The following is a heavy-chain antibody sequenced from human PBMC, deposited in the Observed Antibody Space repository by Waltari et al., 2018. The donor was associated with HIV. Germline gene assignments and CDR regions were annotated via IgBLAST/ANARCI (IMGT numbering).Heavy chain of an antibody. CDR2: IWHDGSNK. D-gene: IGHD4-17*01. J-gene: IGHJ4*02. Sequence: QVQLVESGGGVVQPGRSLRLSCAASGFTLSTLGMHGVRQTPGKGLEWVAVIWHDGSNKYYADSVKGRFTISRDNSKNTLYLQMNSLRPEDTAMYYCATVRMVTTWYFENWGQGTLVSVSS. CDR3: ATVRMVTTWYFEN. CDR1: GFTLSTLG. V-gene: IGHV3-33*08.